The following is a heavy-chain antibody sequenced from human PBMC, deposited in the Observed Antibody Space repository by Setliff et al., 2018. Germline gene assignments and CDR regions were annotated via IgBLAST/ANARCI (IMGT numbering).Heavy chain of an antibody. CDR3: ARDTSSDWAAWFDP. D-gene: IGHD6-19*01. CDR1: GGSFSGYY. V-gene: IGHV4-34*01. CDR2: INHRGST. J-gene: IGHJ5*02. Sequence: KPSETLSLTCAVYGGSFSGYYWSWIRQSPGRGLEWIGEINHRGSTYYSPSLKSRVTVSVDTSRKQFSLKLRSVTAADTAIYYCARDTSSDWAAWFDPWSLGIMVTVSS.